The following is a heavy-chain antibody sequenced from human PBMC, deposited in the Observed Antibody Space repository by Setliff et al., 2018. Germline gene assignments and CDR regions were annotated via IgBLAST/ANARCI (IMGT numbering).Heavy chain of an antibody. D-gene: IGHD3-3*01. CDR2: IYSDGSA. Sequence: PSETLSLTCSVSGGIIYDHWWTWIRQPAGAGLEWIGRIYSDGSADYNPSLRSRVTISVDKSKNQFFLKLTSMTAADTALYFCARERQGGFLEWAPFDSWCQGVVVTVS. CDR1: GGIIYDHW. V-gene: IGHV4-4*07. J-gene: IGHJ4*02. CDR3: ARERQGGFLEWAPFDS.